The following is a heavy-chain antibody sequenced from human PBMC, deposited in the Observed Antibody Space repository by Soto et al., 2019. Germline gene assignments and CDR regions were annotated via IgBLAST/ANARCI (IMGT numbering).Heavy chain of an antibody. J-gene: IGHJ6*02. V-gene: IGHV4-30-4*01. CDR3: ARTYTNYVYGMDV. CDR2: IYYSGTT. D-gene: IGHD1-26*01. Sequence: SETLSLTCTVSGGSISSGDYYWSWIRQPPGKGLEWIGYIYYSGTTHYNPSLKSRVIISVDTSKNHFSLKLSSVTAADTAVYYCARTYTNYVYGMDVWGQGTTVTVSS. CDR1: GGSISSGDYY.